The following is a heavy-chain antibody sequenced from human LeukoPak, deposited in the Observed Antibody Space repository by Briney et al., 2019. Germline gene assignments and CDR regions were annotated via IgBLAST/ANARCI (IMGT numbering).Heavy chain of an antibody. V-gene: IGHV4-34*01. J-gene: IGHJ4*02. CDR1: GGSFSGYY. Sequence: SETPSLTCAVYGGSFSGYYWSWIRQPPGKGLEWIGEINHSGSTNYNPSLKSRVTISVDTSKNQFSLKLSSVTAADTAVYYCARSSGGSSYHNWGQGTLVTVSS. CDR3: ARSSGGSSYHN. CDR2: INHSGST. D-gene: IGHD2-15*01.